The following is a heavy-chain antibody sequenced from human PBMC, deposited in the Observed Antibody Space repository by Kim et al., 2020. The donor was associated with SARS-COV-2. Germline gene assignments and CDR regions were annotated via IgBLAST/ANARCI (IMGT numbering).Heavy chain of an antibody. J-gene: IGHJ4*02. V-gene: IGHV3-66*01. D-gene: IGHD2-2*01. CDR2: SGGST. Sequence: SGGSTYYAACVQGRFTISRDNSKKMLYLQMNSLRAEDTAVYYCAPFSSKDYWGQGTLVTVSS. CDR3: APFSSKDY.